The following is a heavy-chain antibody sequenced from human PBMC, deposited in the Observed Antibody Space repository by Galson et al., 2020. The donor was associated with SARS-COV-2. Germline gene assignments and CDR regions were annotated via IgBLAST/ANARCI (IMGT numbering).Heavy chain of an antibody. V-gene: IGHV3-30*04. CDR1: GFTFSSYA. J-gene: IGHJ4*02. Sequence: GGSLRLSCAASGFTFSSYAMHWVRQAPGKGLEWVAVTSYDGSNKYFAGSVKGRFTISRDNSKNTVYLQMNSLREDDTAVYYCARDPYYYESSGHYDYWGQGTLVTVSS. D-gene: IGHD3-22*01. CDR2: TSYDGSNK. CDR3: ARDPYYYESSGHYDY.